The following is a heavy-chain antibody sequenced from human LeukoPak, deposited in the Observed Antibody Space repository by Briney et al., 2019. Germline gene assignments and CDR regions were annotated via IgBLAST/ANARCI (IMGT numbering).Heavy chain of an antibody. J-gene: IGHJ3*02. Sequence: ASVKVSCKASGYTFTSYYMHWVRQAPGQGLEWMGIINPSGGSTSYAQKFQGRVTITTDTSTSTAYMELRSLRSDDTAVYYCARVYYDFWSGYEYDAFDIWGQGTMVTVSS. CDR2: INPSGGST. D-gene: IGHD3-3*01. CDR1: GYTFTSYY. CDR3: ARVYYDFWSGYEYDAFDI. V-gene: IGHV1-46*01.